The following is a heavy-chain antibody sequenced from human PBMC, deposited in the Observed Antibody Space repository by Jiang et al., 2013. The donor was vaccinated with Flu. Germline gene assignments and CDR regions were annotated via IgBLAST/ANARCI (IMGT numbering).Heavy chain of an antibody. CDR3: ASQLVLGYCSSTSCYP. J-gene: IGHJ5*02. Sequence: SLTCTVSGGSISSSSYYWGWIRQPPGKGLEWIGSIYYSGSTYYNPSLKSRVTISVDTSKNQFSLKLSSVTAADTAVYYCASQLVLGYCSSTSCYPWGQGTLVTVSS. D-gene: IGHD2-2*01. CDR2: IYYSGST. V-gene: IGHV4-39*01. CDR1: GGSISSSSYY.